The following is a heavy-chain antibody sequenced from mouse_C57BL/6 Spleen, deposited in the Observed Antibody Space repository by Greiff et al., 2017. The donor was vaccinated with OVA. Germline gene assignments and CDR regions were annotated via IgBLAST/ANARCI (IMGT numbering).Heavy chain of an antibody. V-gene: IGHV1-47*01. CDR1: GYTFTTYP. CDR2: FYPYNDDT. Sequence: QVQLQQSGAELVKPGASVKMSCKASGYTFTTYPIEWMKQNHGKSLEWIGNFYPYNDDTKYNDKFKGKATLTVEKYYRPVYLVLSRLTSDASAVYYYARGDYGSSAGFAYWGQGTLVTVSA. J-gene: IGHJ3*01. D-gene: IGHD1-1*01. CDR3: ARGDYGSSAGFAY.